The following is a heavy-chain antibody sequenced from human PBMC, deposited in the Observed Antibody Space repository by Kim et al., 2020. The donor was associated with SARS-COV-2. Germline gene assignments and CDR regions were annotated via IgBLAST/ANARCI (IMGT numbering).Heavy chain of an antibody. CDR3: TKHSPETYCSGGSCYWAFAL. J-gene: IGHJ3*01. D-gene: IGHD2-15*01. V-gene: IGHV3-15*01. CDR2: IKSKTDGGTT. Sequence: GGSLRLSCAASGFTFSNAWMSWVRQAPGKGLEWVGRIKSKTDGGTTDYAAPVKGRFTISRDDSKNTLYLQMNSLKTEDTAVYYCTKHSPETYCSGGSCYWAFALCAQGTMLTVSS. CDR1: GFTFSNAW.